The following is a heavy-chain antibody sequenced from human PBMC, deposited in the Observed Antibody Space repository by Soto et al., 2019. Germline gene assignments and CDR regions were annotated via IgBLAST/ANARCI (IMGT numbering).Heavy chain of an antibody. V-gene: IGHV3-30-3*01. CDR2: ISYDGTNK. D-gene: IGHD5-12*01. CDR1: GFTFSSYA. Sequence: GGSVRLSCAASGFTFSSYAMDWVRQAPGKGLEWVAVISYDGTNKYYADSVKGRFTISRDNSKNTLYLQMNTLRAEDTAVYFCARDRETKWLQIDSWGQGTLVTVSS. J-gene: IGHJ4*02. CDR3: ARDRETKWLQIDS.